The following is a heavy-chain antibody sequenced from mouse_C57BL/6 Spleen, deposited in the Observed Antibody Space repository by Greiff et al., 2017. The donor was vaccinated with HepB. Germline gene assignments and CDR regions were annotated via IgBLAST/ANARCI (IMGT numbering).Heavy chain of an antibody. J-gene: IGHJ3*01. V-gene: IGHV7-3*01. Sequence: EVKLVESGGGLVQPGGSLSLSCAASGFTFTDYYMSWVRQPPGKALEWLGFIRNKANGYTTEYSASVKGRFTISRDNSQSILYLQMNALRAEDSATYCCASLYYSNLFAYWGQGTLVTVSA. CDR3: ASLYYSNLFAY. CDR1: GFTFTDYY. D-gene: IGHD2-5*01. CDR2: IRNKANGYTT.